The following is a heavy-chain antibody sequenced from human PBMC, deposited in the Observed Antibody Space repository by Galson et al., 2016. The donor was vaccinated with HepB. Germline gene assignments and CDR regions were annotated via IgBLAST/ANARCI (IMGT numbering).Heavy chain of an antibody. CDR1: GVSIATGCYY. D-gene: IGHD6-13*01. CDR2: IYNSVST. CDR3: ARNYSSPWSRHLDS. J-gene: IGHJ4*02. Sequence: ETLSLTCTVSGVSIATGCYYWVWIRQPAGKGLDFLGSIYNSVSTSYNPSLKSRLTMSVDTSKNQFSLRLTSVTAADTAVYYCARNYSSPWSRHLDSWGQGILVTVSS. V-gene: IGHV4-39*01.